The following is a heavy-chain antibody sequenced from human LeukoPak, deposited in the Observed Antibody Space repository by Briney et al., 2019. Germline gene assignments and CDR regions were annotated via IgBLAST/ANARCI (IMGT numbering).Heavy chain of an antibody. Sequence: GGSLRLSCAASGFTVSSNYMRWVRQAPGKGLEWDLNISGSGRSTSHADSVKGRFTISRNNSKNTLYLQMNSLRAEDTAVYYCAKHSSWMLCPGRFDPWGQGTLVTVSS. CDR1: GFTVSSNY. CDR3: AKHSSWMLCPGRFDP. D-gene: IGHD2-8*01. CDR2: ISGSGRST. V-gene: IGHV3-23*01. J-gene: IGHJ5*02.